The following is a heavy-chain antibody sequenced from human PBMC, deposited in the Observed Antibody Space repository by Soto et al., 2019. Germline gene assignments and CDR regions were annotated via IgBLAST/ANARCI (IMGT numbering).Heavy chain of an antibody. CDR1: GGSISSYY. V-gene: IGHV4-59*12. D-gene: IGHD6-13*01. J-gene: IGHJ4*02. CDR2: IYYSGST. Sequence: SETLSITCTVSGGSISSYYWSWIRQPPGKGLEWIGYIYYSGSTNDNPSLKSRITINPDTSKHQFSLQLNSVTPEDTAVYGCARESVRQQLAYYFDYWGQGTLVTVSS. CDR3: ARESVRQQLAYYFDY.